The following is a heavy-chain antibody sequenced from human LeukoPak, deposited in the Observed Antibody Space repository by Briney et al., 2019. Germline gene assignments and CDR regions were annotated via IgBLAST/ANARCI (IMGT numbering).Heavy chain of an antibody. Sequence: SETRSLTCTVSGGSISSYYWSWIRQPPGKGLEWIGYIYYSGSTNYNPSLKIRVTISVDTSKNQFSLKLSSVTAADTAVYYCARHVRIAVERGDWFDPWGQGTLVTVSS. CDR1: GGSISSYY. CDR2: IYYSGST. V-gene: IGHV4-59*08. D-gene: IGHD6-19*01. CDR3: ARHVRIAVERGDWFDP. J-gene: IGHJ5*02.